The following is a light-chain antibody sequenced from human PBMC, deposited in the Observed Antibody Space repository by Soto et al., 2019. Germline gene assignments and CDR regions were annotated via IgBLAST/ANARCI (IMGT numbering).Light chain of an antibody. CDR3: QQRSNWPLT. CDR1: QSVNSY. J-gene: IGKJ4*01. V-gene: IGKV3-11*01. Sequence: EIVLTQSPATLSLSPGERAILSCRASQSVNSYLAWYQQKPGQAPRLLIYDASNRATGIPARFSGSGSGTDFTLTISSLEPEDFAVYYCQQRSNWPLTFGGGTKVEIK. CDR2: DAS.